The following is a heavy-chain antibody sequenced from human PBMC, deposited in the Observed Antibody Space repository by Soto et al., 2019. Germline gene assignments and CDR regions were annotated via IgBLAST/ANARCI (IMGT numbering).Heavy chain of an antibody. CDR3: ARGSAFIGLDY. J-gene: IGHJ4*02. Sequence: GGSLRLSCAASGFTFSSYSMHWVRQAPGKGLEWVSSISSRSRSIYYADSQKGRFTISRDNTKDSLYLQMNGLRAEDTAIYYCARGSAFIGLDYWGQGTPVTVSS. D-gene: IGHD1-26*01. V-gene: IGHV3-21*01. CDR2: ISSRSRSI. CDR1: GFTFSSYS.